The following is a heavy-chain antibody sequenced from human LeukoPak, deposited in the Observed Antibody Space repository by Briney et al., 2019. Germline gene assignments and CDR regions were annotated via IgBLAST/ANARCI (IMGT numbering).Heavy chain of an antibody. CDR1: GFTFSIYA. D-gene: IGHD2-15*01. CDR2: LNEDGGYT. CDR3: VRDSSCSGGSCPLFDS. V-gene: IGHV3-23*01. J-gene: IGHJ4*02. Sequence: SGGSLRLSCAASGFTFSIYAMSWVRQAPGKGLAWVSGLNEDGGYTYYADSVKGRFTISRDNSENTLYLQMSSLRAEDTAIYYCVRDSSCSGGSCPLFDSWGQGTLVSVSS.